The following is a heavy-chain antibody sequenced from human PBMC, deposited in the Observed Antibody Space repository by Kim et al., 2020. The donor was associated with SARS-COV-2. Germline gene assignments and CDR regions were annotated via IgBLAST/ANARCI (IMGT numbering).Heavy chain of an antibody. J-gene: IGHJ6*03. CDR2: IYPGDSDT. Sequence: GESLKISCKGSGYSFTSYWIGWVRQMPGKGLEWMGIIYPGDSDTRYSPSFQDQVTISADKSISTAYLQWSSLKASDTAMYYCARCIGYYYYYMDVWGKGTTVTVSS. CDR3: ARCIGYYYYYMDV. CDR1: GYSFTSYW. V-gene: IGHV5-51*01. D-gene: IGHD2-8*01.